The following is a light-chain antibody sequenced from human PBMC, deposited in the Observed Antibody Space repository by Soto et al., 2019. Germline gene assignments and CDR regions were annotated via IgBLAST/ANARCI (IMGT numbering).Light chain of an antibody. CDR2: EVN. J-gene: IGLJ1*01. CDR3: ASFSSGTILV. V-gene: IGLV2-14*01. Sequence: QSALTQPAYVSGSPGQSVTISCTGPRSVIGDSNFISWYQHSPGKAPRLLIYEVNNRPSGVSKRFSGSKAGNTASLTISGLLDDDDADYFCASFSSGTILVFGSGTKVTVL. CDR1: RSVIGDSNF.